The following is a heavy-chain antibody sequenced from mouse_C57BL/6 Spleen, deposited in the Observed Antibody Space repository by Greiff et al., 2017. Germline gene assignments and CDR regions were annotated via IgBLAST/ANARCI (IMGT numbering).Heavy chain of an antibody. CDR3: ARAAY. J-gene: IGHJ3*01. CDR2: IYPRSGNT. CDR1: GYTFTSYG. V-gene: IGHV1-81*01. Sequence: VKLMESGAELARPGASVKLSCKASGYTFTSYGISWVKQRTGQGLEWIGEIYPRSGNTYYNEKFKGKATLTADKSSSTAYMELRSLTSEDSAVYFCARAAYWGQGTLVTVSA.